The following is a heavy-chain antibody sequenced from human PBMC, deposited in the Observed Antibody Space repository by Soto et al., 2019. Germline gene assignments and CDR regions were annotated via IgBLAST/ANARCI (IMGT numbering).Heavy chain of an antibody. Sequence: QVQLVQSGAEVKKPGSSVKVSCKASGGTFSSYAISWVRQAPGQGLEWMGGIIPIFGTANYAEKFQGRVTSTADESTSTAYMELSSLRCDDTAVYYCARDRVSDFWSGYYPYYYYGMDVWGQGTTVTVSS. CDR3: ARDRVSDFWSGYYPYYYYGMDV. CDR2: IIPIFGTA. V-gene: IGHV1-69*01. J-gene: IGHJ6*02. CDR1: GGTFSSYA. D-gene: IGHD3-3*01.